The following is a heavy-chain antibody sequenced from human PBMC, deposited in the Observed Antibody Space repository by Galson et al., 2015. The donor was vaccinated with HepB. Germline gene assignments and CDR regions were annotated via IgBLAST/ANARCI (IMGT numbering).Heavy chain of an antibody. V-gene: IGHV1-2*06. CDR3: ARDSDMDV. CDR1: GFMFTGYY. CDR2: INPDGGAT. J-gene: IGHJ6*03. Sequence: SCKASGFMFTGYYLHWVRQVPGQRLEWMGRINPDGGATDYAQRFQDRVTLTSDTSINTAYMELRSLRPDDMAVYFCARDSDMDVWGTGTTVIVSS.